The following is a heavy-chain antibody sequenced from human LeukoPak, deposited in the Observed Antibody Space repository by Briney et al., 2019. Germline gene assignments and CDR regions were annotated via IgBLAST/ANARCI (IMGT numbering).Heavy chain of an antibody. Sequence: SETLSLTCAVYGGSFSGYYWSWIRQPPGKGLEWIGEINHSGSTNYNPSLKSRVTISVDTSKNQFSLKLSSVTAADTAVYYCARGDYGDYEAFDIWGQGTMVTVSS. V-gene: IGHV4-34*01. CDR3: ARGDYGDYEAFDI. CDR2: INHSGST. J-gene: IGHJ3*02. D-gene: IGHD4-17*01. CDR1: GGSFSGYY.